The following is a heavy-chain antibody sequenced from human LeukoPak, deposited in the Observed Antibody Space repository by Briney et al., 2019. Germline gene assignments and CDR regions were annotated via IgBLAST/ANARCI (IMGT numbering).Heavy chain of an antibody. CDR3: ARGPYFDWSLPTRTLDY. J-gene: IGHJ4*02. CDR2: ISAYNGNT. D-gene: IGHD3-9*01. V-gene: IGHV1-18*01. CDR1: GYTFTSYG. Sequence: GASVKVSCKASGYTFTSYGISWVRQAPGQGLEWMGWISAYNGNTNYAQKLQGRVTMTTDTSTSTAYMELRSLRSDDTAVYYCARGPYFDWSLPTRTLDYWGQGTLVTVSS.